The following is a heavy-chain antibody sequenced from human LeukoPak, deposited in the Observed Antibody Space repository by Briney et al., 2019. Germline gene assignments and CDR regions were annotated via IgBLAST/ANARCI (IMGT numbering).Heavy chain of an antibody. CDR3: AKGGYSHGMDV. CDR1: GFTFSSYG. J-gene: IGHJ6*04. D-gene: IGHD2-21*01. Sequence: GRSLRLSCAASGFTFSSYGMHWVRQAPGKGLEWVSAISGSGGSTYYADSVKGRFTISRDNSKNTLYLQMNSLRAEDTAVYYCAKGGYSHGMDVWGKGTTVTVSS. V-gene: IGHV3-23*01. CDR2: ISGSGGST.